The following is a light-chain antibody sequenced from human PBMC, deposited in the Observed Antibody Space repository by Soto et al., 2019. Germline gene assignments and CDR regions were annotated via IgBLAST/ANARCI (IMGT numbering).Light chain of an antibody. V-gene: IGKV1-39*01. CDR2: GAS. CDR3: QQSYSTLT. J-gene: IGKJ3*01. CDR1: QSISDY. Sequence: IQMTQSPPSLSASVGDKVTISCRASQSISDYLSWYQQKPGKAPKLLIYGASTLHSGVLPRFSGTGYGTDFTLTISSLQPEDFATYYCQQSYSTLTFGPGTKVDIK.